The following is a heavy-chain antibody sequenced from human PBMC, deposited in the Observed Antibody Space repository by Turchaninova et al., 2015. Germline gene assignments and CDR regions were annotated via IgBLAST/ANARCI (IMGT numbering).Heavy chain of an antibody. CDR2: ISTYDGNT. V-gene: IGHV1-3*04. CDR3: ARDAGTYNDFWRSENYFDY. D-gene: IGHD3-3*01. Sequence: GASVKVSCQASGYTLTTVAIHWVRQAPGRGLEWMGWISTYDGNTHYSQNFQGRVTITSDTSASTAYMELSSLRSEDTAVYYCARDAGTYNDFWRSENYFDYWGQGTPVTVSS. J-gene: IGHJ4*02. CDR1: GYTLTTVA.